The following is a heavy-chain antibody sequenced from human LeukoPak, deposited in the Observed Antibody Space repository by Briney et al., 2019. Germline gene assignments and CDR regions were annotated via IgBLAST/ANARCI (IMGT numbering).Heavy chain of an antibody. Sequence: SETLSLTCTVSGGSISSYYWSWIRQPPGKGLEWIGYIYYSGSTNYNPSLKSRVTISVDTSKNQFSLKLSSVTAADTAVYYCARDPLSGPRAFDIWGQGTMVTVSS. CDR3: ARDPLSGPRAFDI. V-gene: IGHV4-59*01. CDR1: GGSISSYY. CDR2: IYYSGST. D-gene: IGHD3-3*01. J-gene: IGHJ3*02.